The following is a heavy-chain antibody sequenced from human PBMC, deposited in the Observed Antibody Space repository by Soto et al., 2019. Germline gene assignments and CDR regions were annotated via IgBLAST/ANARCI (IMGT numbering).Heavy chain of an antibody. Sequence: GGSLRLSCAASGFTFSSYGMHWVRQAPGKGLEWVAVISYDGSNKYYADSVKGRFTISRDNSKNTLYLQMNSLRAEDTAVYYCARAVVVPAAFDYWGQGTLVTAPQ. V-gene: IGHV3-30*03. CDR1: GFTFSSYG. J-gene: IGHJ4*02. CDR3: ARAVVVPAAFDY. CDR2: ISYDGSNK. D-gene: IGHD2-2*01.